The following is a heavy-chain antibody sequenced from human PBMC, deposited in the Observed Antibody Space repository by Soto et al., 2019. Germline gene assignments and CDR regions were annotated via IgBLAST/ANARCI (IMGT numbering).Heavy chain of an antibody. V-gene: IGHV4-59*12. CDR1: GGSISSYY. CDR2: INYSGST. CDR3: ARGPFYGDYRLFDY. Sequence: SETLSLTCTVSGGSISSYYWSWIRQPPGKGLEWIGEINYSGSTNYKPSLKSRVTISVDTSKNQFSLRLSSVTAADTAVYYCARGPFYGDYRLFDYWGQGTLVTVSS. J-gene: IGHJ4*02. D-gene: IGHD4-17*01.